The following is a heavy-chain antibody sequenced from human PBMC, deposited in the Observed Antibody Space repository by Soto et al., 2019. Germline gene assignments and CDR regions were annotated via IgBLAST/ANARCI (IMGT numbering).Heavy chain of an antibody. CDR3: VRDRYSSSGWFDP. V-gene: IGHV6-1*01. J-gene: IGHJ5*02. CDR2: TDYRSRFFS. Sequence: PSQTLSLTWAISGDSVSSYSAAWSWIRQSPSGGLEWLGRTDYRSRFFSGYAEAVKSRIIISPDTSKNQFSLQLKSVTPEDTAVYYCVRDRYSSSGWFDPWGQGTPVTVSS. CDR1: GDSVSSYSAA. D-gene: IGHD6-19*01.